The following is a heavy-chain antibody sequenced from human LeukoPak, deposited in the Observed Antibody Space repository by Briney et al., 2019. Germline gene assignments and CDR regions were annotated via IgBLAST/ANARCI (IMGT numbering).Heavy chain of an antibody. CDR2: MNPNSGNT. J-gene: IGHJ4*02. D-gene: IGHD1-26*01. CDR3: ARNSGSYEELDY. CDR1: GYTFTSYD. Sequence: ASVKVSCKASGYTFTSYDINWVRRATGQGLEWMGWMNPNSGNTGYAQKFQGRVTMTRNTSISTAYMELSSLRSEDTAVYYCARNSGSYEELDYWGQGTLVTVSS. V-gene: IGHV1-8*01.